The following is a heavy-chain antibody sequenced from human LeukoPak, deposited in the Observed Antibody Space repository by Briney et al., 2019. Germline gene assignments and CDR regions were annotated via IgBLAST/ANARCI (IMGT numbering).Heavy chain of an antibody. CDR2: IKQDGSDK. CDR1: GFTFSSYW. V-gene: IGHV3-7*03. Sequence: GGSLRLSCAASGFTFSSYWMSWVRQAPGKGLEWVANIKQDGSDKYYVDSVKGRFTISRDNAKNSLYLQMNSLRAEDTAVYYCATGEGSEWLSPWGQGTLVTVSS. D-gene: IGHD3-3*01. J-gene: IGHJ5*02. CDR3: ATGEGSEWLSP.